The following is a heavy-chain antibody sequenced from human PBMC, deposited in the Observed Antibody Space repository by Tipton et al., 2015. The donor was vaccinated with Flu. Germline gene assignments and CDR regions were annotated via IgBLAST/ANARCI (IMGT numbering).Heavy chain of an antibody. CDR3: ARVQGDYYYYAMDV. J-gene: IGHJ6*02. CDR2: MNQDGSEK. V-gene: IGHV3-7*01. CDR1: GFSFSTYW. Sequence: AVSGFSFSTYWMTWVRQVPGKGLEWVASMNQDGSEKYYLESVRGRFTISRDNTKSSLFLQLNSLRADDTAMYYCARVQGDYYYYAMDVWGQGTTVTVSS. D-gene: IGHD3-16*01.